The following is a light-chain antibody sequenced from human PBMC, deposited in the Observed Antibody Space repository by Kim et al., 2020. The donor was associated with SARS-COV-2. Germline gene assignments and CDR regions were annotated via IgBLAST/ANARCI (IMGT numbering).Light chain of an antibody. J-gene: IGLJ1*01. Sequence: QSVLTQPASVSGSPGQSITISCTGASSDVGGYNYVSWYQQHPGKAPKLMIYDVINRPSGVSYRFSGSKSGNTASLTISGLQAEDEADYYCSSYTSSSTYVFGTGTKVTVL. CDR3: SSYTSSSTYV. V-gene: IGLV2-14*03. CDR2: DVI. CDR1: SSDVGGYNY.